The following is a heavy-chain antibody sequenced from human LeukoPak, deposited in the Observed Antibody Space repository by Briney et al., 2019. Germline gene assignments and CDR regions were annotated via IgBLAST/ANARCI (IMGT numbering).Heavy chain of an antibody. CDR2: IDWDDDK. V-gene: IGHV2-70*04. CDR1: GFSLTTTGMR. D-gene: IGHD4/OR15-4a*01. Sequence: SGPALVKPTQTLTLTCTFSGFSLTTTGMRVSWIRQPPGKALKWLARIDWDDDKFYSTSLKTRLTISKDTSKNQVVLTMTNMDPVDTATYYCARLQGATIGAKWFDPWGQGTLVTVSS. CDR3: ARLQGATIGAKWFDP. J-gene: IGHJ5*02.